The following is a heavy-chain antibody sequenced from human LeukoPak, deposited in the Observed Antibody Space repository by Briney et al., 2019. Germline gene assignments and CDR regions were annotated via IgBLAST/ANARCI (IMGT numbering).Heavy chain of an antibody. Sequence: GGSLRLSCAASGFTFSSYALSWVRQAPGKELEWVSVISGSGDTTYYADSVKGRFAISRDNSKNTLYLQMNSLRAEDTAVYYCARGGWYPESFQHWGQGALVTVSS. V-gene: IGHV3-23*01. CDR3: ARGGWYPESFQH. CDR1: GFTFSSYA. J-gene: IGHJ1*01. D-gene: IGHD6-19*01. CDR2: ISGSGDTT.